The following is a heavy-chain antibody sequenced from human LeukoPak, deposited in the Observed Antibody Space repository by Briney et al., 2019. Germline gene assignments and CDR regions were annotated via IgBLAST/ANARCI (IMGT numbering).Heavy chain of an antibody. Sequence: NSSETLSLTCTVSGGSISSYYWGWIRQPPGKGLEWIGTIYYNGATQYNPSLRSRVFMSVDTSQNQFSLKMTSVTAADTAVYYCAVEVRESVTLINGDCWGQGTLVTVSS. D-gene: IGHD3-10*01. CDR2: IYYNGAT. CDR1: GGSISSYY. CDR3: AVEVRESVTLINGDC. V-gene: IGHV4-39*07. J-gene: IGHJ4*02.